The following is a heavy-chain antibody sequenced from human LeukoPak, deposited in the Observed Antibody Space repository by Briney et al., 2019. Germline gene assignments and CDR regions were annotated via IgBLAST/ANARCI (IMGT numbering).Heavy chain of an antibody. CDR3: ASRAVAGHTYFDY. J-gene: IGHJ4*02. V-gene: IGHV4-34*01. CDR1: GGSFSGYY. D-gene: IGHD6-19*01. Sequence: SETLSLTCAVYGGSFSGYYWSWIRQPPGKGLEWIGEINHSGSTNYNPSLKSRVTISVDTSKNQFSLKLSSVTAADTAVYYCASRAVAGHTYFDYWGQGTLVTVSS. CDR2: INHSGST.